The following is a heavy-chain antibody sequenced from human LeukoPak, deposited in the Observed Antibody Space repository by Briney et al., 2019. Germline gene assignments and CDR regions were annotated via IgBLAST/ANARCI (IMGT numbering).Heavy chain of an antibody. CDR3: ARGNAYYDILTGLEIFDY. Sequence: SETLSLTCTVSGGSISSYYWSWIRQPPGKGLEWIGYIYYSGSTNYNPSLKSRVTISVDTSKNQFSLKLSSLPAADTAVYYCARGNAYYDILTGLEIFDYWGQGTLVTVSS. D-gene: IGHD3-9*01. J-gene: IGHJ4*02. V-gene: IGHV4-59*01. CDR2: IYYSGST. CDR1: GGSISSYY.